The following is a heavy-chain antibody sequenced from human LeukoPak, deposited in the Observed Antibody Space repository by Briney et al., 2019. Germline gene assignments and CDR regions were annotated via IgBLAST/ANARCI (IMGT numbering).Heavy chain of an antibody. D-gene: IGHD3-22*01. V-gene: IGHV3-21*01. Sequence: GGSLRLSCAASGFTFSSYSMNWVRQAPGKGLEWVSSISSSSSYIYYADSVKGRFTISRDNAKNSLYLQMNSLRAEDTAVYYCARDSGYYDSSGFNDYWGQGTLVTVSS. CDR3: ARDSGYYDSSGFNDY. CDR1: GFTFSSYS. CDR2: ISSSSSYI. J-gene: IGHJ4*02.